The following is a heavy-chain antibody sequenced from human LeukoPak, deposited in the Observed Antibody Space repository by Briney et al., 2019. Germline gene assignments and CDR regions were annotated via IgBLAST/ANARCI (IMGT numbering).Heavy chain of an antibody. CDR2: ISTIGLTI. V-gene: IGHV3-23*01. Sequence: GGSLRLSCAASGFTIGSYAMSWVRQTPAKGLEWVSSISTIGLTIYYADSVKGRLTIPRDNAKNTLYLQMNSLRAEDTAIYYCAALRRVAAGGAIIDYWGQGALVTVSS. D-gene: IGHD6-13*01. J-gene: IGHJ4*02. CDR3: AALRRVAAGGAIIDY. CDR1: GFTIGSYA.